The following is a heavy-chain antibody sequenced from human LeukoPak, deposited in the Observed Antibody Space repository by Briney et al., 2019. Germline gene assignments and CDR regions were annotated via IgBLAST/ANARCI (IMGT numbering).Heavy chain of an antibody. CDR2: IKNKRGSYTA. J-gene: IGHJ4*02. Sequence: PGGSLRLSCAASGFTLNDHYMDWVRQAPGKGLEWVGRIKNKRGSYTADYAASVKGRFTISRDDSQNSLYLQTNSLKTEDTAVYYCGRDTATALDYWGQGTLVTVSS. CDR1: GFTLNDHY. D-gene: IGHD2-21*02. V-gene: IGHV3-72*01. CDR3: GRDTATALDY.